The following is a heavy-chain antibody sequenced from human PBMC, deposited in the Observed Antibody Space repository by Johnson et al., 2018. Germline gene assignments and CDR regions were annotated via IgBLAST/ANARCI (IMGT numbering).Heavy chain of an antibody. CDR2: INSDGSST. CDR1: GFTFSSYW. J-gene: IGHJ5*02. D-gene: IGHD5-12*01. CDR3: ARGPPGYSAVRGSGFDP. V-gene: IGHV3-74*01. Sequence: EVQLVESGGGLVQPGGSLRLSCAASGFTFSSYWMHWVRQAPGKGLVWVSRINSDGSSTSYADSVKGRFTISRDNAKNTLYLQMNSLRAEDTAVYYCARGPPGYSAVRGSGFDPWGQGTLVTVSS.